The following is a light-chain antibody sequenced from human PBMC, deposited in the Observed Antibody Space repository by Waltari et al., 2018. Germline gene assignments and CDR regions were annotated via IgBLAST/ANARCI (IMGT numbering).Light chain of an antibody. CDR3: QQYNSSPT. J-gene: IGKJ1*01. CDR2: KAS. Sequence: DITMTQSPSTLSASVGDRVTITCRASQSLSSWLAWYQQKPGKAPKLLIYKASSVESGVPSMCSGSGSGTEFTLTISSLQPDDFATYYCQQYNSSPTFGQGTKVEIK. V-gene: IGKV1-5*03. CDR1: QSLSSW.